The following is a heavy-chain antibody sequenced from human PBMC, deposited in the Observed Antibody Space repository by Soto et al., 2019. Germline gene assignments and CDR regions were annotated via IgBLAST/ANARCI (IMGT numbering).Heavy chain of an antibody. CDR3: ARNSIMGWSGYSNGRDYFDY. CDR2: ISAYSGNT. D-gene: IGHD5-18*01. V-gene: IGHV1-18*01. J-gene: IGHJ4*02. Sequence: QVQLVQSGAEVKKAGASVKVSCQASGYTFTSYGLTWVRQAPGQGLEWMGWISAYSGNTKYAQKFQGRVTMTTDTPTSTAYMDLSSLRSDDTAVYYCARNSIMGWSGYSNGRDYFDYWGQGTLVTVSS. CDR1: GYTFTSYG.